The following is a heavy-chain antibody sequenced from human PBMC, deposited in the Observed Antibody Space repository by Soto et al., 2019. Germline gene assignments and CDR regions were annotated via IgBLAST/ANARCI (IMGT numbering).Heavy chain of an antibody. Sequence: EVQLVESGGGLVKPGGSLRLSCAASGFTFSNVAMNWVRQAPGKGLEWVSSISSSTTYIYYADSVKGRFTISRDNAKNSLYLQMNSLRAEDTAVYYCARVASSGWSDWGQGTLVTVSS. V-gene: IGHV3-21*01. CDR3: ARVASSGWSD. CDR2: ISSSTTYI. CDR1: GFTFSNVA. D-gene: IGHD6-19*01. J-gene: IGHJ4*02.